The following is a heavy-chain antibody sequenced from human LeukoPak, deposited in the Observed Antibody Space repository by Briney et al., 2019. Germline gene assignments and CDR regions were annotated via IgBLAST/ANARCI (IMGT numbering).Heavy chain of an antibody. D-gene: IGHD4-11*01. V-gene: IGHV4-59*01. CDR1: GGSISSYY. CDR3: ARGGGGPSNYILAYYYGMDV. J-gene: IGHJ6*02. CDR2: ISYSGST. Sequence: ASETLSLTCTVSGGSISSYYWSWIRQPPGKGLEWIGYISYSGSTNYNPSLTSRGTISVDTSKNQLSLKQSSVTAADTAVYYCARGGGGPSNYILAYYYGMDVWGQGTTVTVSS.